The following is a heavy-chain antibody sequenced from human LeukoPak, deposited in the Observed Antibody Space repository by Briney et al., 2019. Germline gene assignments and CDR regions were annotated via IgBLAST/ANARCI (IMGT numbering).Heavy chain of an antibody. CDR1: VDSISSYY. V-gene: IGHV4-59*08. D-gene: IGHD1-26*01. CDR3: WRPYGSVWYGAFDT. Sequence: SETLSLTCTVSVDSISSYYWSCMRQPPGKGLEWFGYIYYSGSPIYNPSLKSRINIPVETSKNQFSSKQSSVTAADTAWYYLWRPYGSVWYGAFDTWGQGKMVTVSS. CDR2: IYYSGSP. J-gene: IGHJ3*02.